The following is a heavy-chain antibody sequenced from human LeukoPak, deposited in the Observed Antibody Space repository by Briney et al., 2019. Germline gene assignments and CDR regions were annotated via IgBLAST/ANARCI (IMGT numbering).Heavy chain of an antibody. D-gene: IGHD6-13*01. CDR1: GINVSANY. CDR2: IYGAGAA. CDR3: VSSTGQQLIPYDY. J-gene: IGHJ4*02. Sequence: PGGSLRLSCAASGINVSANYMTWIRQAPGKGLEWVSLIYGAGAAYYAESARGRFIISRDNSKNTLFLQMNSLRAEDTAVYYCVSSTGQQLIPYDYWGQGTHVAVSS. V-gene: IGHV3-66*02.